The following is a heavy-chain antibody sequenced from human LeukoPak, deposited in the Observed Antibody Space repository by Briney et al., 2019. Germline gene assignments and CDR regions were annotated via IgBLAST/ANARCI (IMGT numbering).Heavy chain of an antibody. J-gene: IGHJ4*02. CDR2: IYYSGST. Sequence: SETMSLTCTVSGGSISSSSYYWGWIRQPPGKGLEWIGSIYYSGSTYYNPSLKSRVTISVDTSKNQFSLKLSSVTAADTAVYYCARHETTVPYFDYWGQGTLVTVSS. CDR1: GGSISSSSYY. CDR3: ARHETTVPYFDY. V-gene: IGHV4-39*01. D-gene: IGHD4-17*01.